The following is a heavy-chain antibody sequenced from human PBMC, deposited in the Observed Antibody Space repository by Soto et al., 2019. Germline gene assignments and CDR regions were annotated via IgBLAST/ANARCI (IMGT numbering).Heavy chain of an antibody. J-gene: IGHJ4*02. CDR3: ARDIGYEADY. CDR2: IRAYNGNT. V-gene: IGHV1-18*01. CDR1: GYTFTSYG. D-gene: IGHD5-12*01. Sequence: QVQLVQSGAEVKKPGASVKVSCKASGYTFTSYGITWVRQAPGQGLEWMGWIRAYNGNTNYAHKLQGRGTMTTDTSTSTADIELRSLRSDDTAVYYCARDIGYEADYWGQGTLFTVSS.